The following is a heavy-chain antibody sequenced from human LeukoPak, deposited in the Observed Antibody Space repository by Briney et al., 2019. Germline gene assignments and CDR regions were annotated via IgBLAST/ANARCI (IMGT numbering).Heavy chain of an antibody. Sequence: SETLSLTCTVSNGSINFVSYYWSWIRQPPGKGLEWLGYIHYTGNTIYNPSLKGRVTISMDTAKNQFSLKVSSVTAADTAVYYCARDGAGMTGTGLDYWGQGILATVSS. J-gene: IGHJ4*02. CDR1: NGSINFVSYY. V-gene: IGHV4-61*01. D-gene: IGHD3-9*01. CDR3: ARDGAGMTGTGLDY. CDR2: IHYTGNT.